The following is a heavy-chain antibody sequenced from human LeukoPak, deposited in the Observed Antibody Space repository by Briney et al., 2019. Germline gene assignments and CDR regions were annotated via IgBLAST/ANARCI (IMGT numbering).Heavy chain of an antibody. CDR2: VNHSGST. D-gene: IGHD2/OR15-2a*01. Sequence: PSETLSLTCAVYGESFSAHYWSWIRQPPGKGLEWIGEVNHSGSTNYNPSLKSRVTISVDTSKNQFSLKLSSVTAADTAIYYCAKMGKRWVSTLGFNWFDPWGQGTLVTVSS. V-gene: IGHV4-34*01. CDR1: GESFSAHY. J-gene: IGHJ5*02. CDR3: AKMGKRWVSTLGFNWFDP.